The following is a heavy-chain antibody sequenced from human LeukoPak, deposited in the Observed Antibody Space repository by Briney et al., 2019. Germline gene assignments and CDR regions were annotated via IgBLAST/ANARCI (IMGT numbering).Heavy chain of an antibody. CDR3: ARDRGSGPIDY. J-gene: IGHJ4*02. CDR2: ISSSSSYI. CDR1: GFTFSSYS. D-gene: IGHD3-10*01. V-gene: IGHV3-21*01. Sequence: GGSLRLSCAASGFTFSSYSMNWVRQAPGKGLEWVSSISSSSSYIYYADSVKSRFTISRDNAKNSVYLQMNSLRAEDTAVYYCARDRGSGPIDYWGQGTLVTVSS.